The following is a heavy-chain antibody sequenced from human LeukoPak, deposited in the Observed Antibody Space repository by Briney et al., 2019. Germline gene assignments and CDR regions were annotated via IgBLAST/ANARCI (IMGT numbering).Heavy chain of an antibody. CDR2: IIPIFGTA. CDR3: ARDWVYCSSTSCHTTFDY. V-gene: IGHV1-69*06. Sequence: SVKVSCKASGGTFSGYAISWVRQAPGQGLEWMGGIIPIFGTANYAQKFQGRVTITADKSTSTAYMELSSLRSEDTAVYYCARDWVYCSSTSCHTTFDYWGQGTLVTVSS. J-gene: IGHJ4*02. CDR1: GGTFSGYA. D-gene: IGHD2-2*02.